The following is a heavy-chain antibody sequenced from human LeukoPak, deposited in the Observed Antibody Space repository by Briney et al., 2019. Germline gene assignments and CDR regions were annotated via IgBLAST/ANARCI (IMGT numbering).Heavy chain of an antibody. V-gene: IGHV4-39*01. CDR2: IYYDGST. Sequence: SETLSLTCTVSGGSISSTSYYWGWIRQPPGKGLEWIGSIYYDGSTYYNPSLKSRVTISVDTSKNQFSLKLSSVTAADTAVYYCARQKCTSTSCLTKNAFDIWGQGTMVTVSS. J-gene: IGHJ3*02. CDR3: ARQKCTSTSCLTKNAFDI. CDR1: GGSISSTSYY. D-gene: IGHD2-2*01.